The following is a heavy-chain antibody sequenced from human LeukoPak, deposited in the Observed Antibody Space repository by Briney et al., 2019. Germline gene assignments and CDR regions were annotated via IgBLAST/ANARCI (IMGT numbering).Heavy chain of an antibody. V-gene: IGHV3-11*01. CDR3: ATLSRTWDFEY. CDR2: ISRGGNTI. CDR1: GFTFGDYY. D-gene: IGHD1-26*01. J-gene: IGHJ4*02. Sequence: GGSLRLSCAASGFTFGDYYMSWIRQAPGKGLEWVSYISRGGNTIYYADSVKGRFTISRDNAKNSLYLQMNSLRAEDTAVYYCATLSRTWDFEYWGQGTLVTVSS.